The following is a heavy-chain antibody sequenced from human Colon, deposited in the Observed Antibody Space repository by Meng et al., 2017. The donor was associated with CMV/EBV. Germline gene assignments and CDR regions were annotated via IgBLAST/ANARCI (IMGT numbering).Heavy chain of an antibody. D-gene: IGHD1-26*01. CDR3: ARVYDSTWEGSFLDY. CDR1: FTFRDPY. V-gene: IGHV3-72*01. J-gene: IGHJ4*02. Sequence: FTFRDPYMDWVRPSPGKGLEWVGRTRNKANSYTTEYAASVKGRFTISRDDSKNSLYLQMNSLITEDTAVYYCARVYDSTWEGSFLDYWGQGTLVTVSS. CDR2: TRNKANSYTT.